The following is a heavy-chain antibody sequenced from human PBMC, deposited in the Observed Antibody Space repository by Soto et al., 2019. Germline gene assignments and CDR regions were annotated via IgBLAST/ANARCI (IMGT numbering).Heavy chain of an antibody. J-gene: IGHJ4*02. Sequence: EVQLVESGGGLVKPGGSLRLSCAASGFTFSSYSMNWVRQAPGKGLEWVSLISSSCSYIYYADSVKGRFNISRDNAKNSLLLQMNSLRAEDTAVYYCAGDSGTYYDFLTGYRGTPDWWGQGTLVTVSS. CDR2: ISSSCSYI. V-gene: IGHV3-21*01. CDR1: GFTFSSYS. D-gene: IGHD3-9*01. CDR3: AGDSGTYYDFLTGYRGTPDW.